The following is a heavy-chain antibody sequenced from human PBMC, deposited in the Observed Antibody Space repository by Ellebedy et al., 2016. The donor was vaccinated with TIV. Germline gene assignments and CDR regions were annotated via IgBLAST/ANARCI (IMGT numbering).Heavy chain of an antibody. Sequence: SETLSLXXTVSGGSVSSGSYYWSWIRQPPGKGLEWIGYIYYSGSTNYNPSLKSRVTISVDTSKNQFSLKLSSVTAADTAVYYCAGSWGYFDYWGQGTLVTVSS. D-gene: IGHD7-27*01. CDR2: IYYSGST. V-gene: IGHV4-61*01. CDR1: GGSVSSGSYY. CDR3: AGSWGYFDY. J-gene: IGHJ4*02.